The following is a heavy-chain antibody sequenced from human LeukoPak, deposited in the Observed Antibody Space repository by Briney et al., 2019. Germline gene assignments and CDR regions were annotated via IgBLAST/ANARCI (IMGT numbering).Heavy chain of an antibody. V-gene: IGHV1-2*02. J-gene: IGHJ6*03. Sequence: GASVKVSCKASGYTFTGYYMHWVRQAPGQGLEWMGWINPNSGGTNYAQKLQGRVTMTTDTSTSTAYMELRSLRSDDTAVYYCATNRYDSSGYAGNYYYYYMDVWGKGTTVTVSS. D-gene: IGHD3-22*01. CDR2: INPNSGGT. CDR1: GYTFTGYY. CDR3: ATNRYDSSGYAGNYYYYYMDV.